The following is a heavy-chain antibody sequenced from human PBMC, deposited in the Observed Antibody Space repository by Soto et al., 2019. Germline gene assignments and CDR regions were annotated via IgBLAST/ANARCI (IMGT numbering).Heavy chain of an antibody. Sequence: SETLSLTCAVSGGSISSGGYSWSWIRQPPGKGLEWIGYIYHSGSTYYNPSLKSRVTISVDRSKNQFSLKLSSVTAADTAVYYCARDHLGAYHAFDIWAQGTMVPVSS. CDR1: GGSISSGGYS. V-gene: IGHV4-30-2*01. CDR3: ARDHLGAYHAFDI. CDR2: IYHSGST. J-gene: IGHJ3*02. D-gene: IGHD7-27*01.